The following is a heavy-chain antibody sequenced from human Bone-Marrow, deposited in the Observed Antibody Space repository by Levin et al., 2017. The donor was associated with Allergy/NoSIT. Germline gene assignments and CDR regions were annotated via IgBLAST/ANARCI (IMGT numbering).Heavy chain of an antibody. CDR1: GSMFSSFV. Sequence: GESLKISCEVSGSMFSSFVFHWVRQGPGKGLEWVAVISHDERSIIYADSAKGRFTVSKDNSKKTLYLQMNSLRDEDTAVYYCATAGPTSGYADAFEFWGQGTMVTVSS. CDR2: ISHDERSI. CDR3: ATAGPTSGYADAFEF. D-gene: IGHD3-22*01. J-gene: IGHJ3*01. V-gene: IGHV3-30*04.